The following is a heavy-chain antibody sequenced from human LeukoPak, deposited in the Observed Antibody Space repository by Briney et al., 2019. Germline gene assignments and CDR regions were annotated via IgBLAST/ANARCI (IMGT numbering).Heavy chain of an antibody. J-gene: IGHJ3*02. CDR2: INHSGST. V-gene: IGHV4-34*01. D-gene: IGHD3-10*01. CDR1: GGSFSGYY. CDR3: ARLSKQMTSGNPFDI. Sequence: SETLSLTCAVYGGSFSGYYWSWIRQPPGKGLEWIGEINHSGSTNYNPSLKSRVTISVDTSKNQFSLTLNSVTAADTAVYYCARLSKQMTSGNPFDIWGQGTMVTFSS.